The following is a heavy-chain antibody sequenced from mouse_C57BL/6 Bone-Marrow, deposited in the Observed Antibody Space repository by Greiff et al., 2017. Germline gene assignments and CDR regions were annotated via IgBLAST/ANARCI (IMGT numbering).Heavy chain of an antibody. Sequence: VQLQQPGTELVKPGASVKLSCKASGYTFTSYWMHWVKQRPGQGLEWIGNINPSNGGTNYNEKFKSKATPTVDKSSNTAYMQLSSLTSEDSAVNYCSRWGLLAFMDYWGQGTSVTVSS. CDR3: SRWGLLAFMDY. J-gene: IGHJ4*01. D-gene: IGHD2-3*01. CDR1: GYTFTSYW. CDR2: INPSNGGT. V-gene: IGHV1-53*01.